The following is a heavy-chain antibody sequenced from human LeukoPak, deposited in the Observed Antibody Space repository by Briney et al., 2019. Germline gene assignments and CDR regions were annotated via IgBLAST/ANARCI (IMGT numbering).Heavy chain of an antibody. Sequence: PGGSLRLSCAASGLTFSTYAMHWVRQAPGKGLEWVAVISHDGSNKYYADSVKGRFTISRDNSKNTLYLQMNSLRAEDTAVYYCARVVVSSSSDYFDYWGQGTLVTVSS. CDR3: ARVVVSSSSDYFDY. CDR1: GLTFSTYA. D-gene: IGHD6-6*01. J-gene: IGHJ4*02. CDR2: ISHDGSNK. V-gene: IGHV3-30*04.